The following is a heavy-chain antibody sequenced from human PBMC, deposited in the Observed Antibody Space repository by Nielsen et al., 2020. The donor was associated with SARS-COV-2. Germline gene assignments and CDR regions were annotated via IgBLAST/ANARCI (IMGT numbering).Heavy chain of an antibody. CDR1: GFSLSNYW. D-gene: IGHD3-9*01. J-gene: IGHJ4*02. Sequence: GESLKISCVGSGFSLSNYWMSWVRQAPGKGLEWVSSISGTSRYIYYADSVQGRFTISRDNTKNSLYLQMNSLRAEDTAVYYCAKDGVRAYYDILTGYYYGAGAEYYFDYWGQGTLVTVSS. CDR3: AKDGVRAYYDILTGYYYGAGAEYYFDY. V-gene: IGHV3-21*01. CDR2: ISGTSRYI.